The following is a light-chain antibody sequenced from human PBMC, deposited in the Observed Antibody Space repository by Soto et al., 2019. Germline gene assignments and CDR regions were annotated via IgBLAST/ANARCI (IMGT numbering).Light chain of an antibody. CDR1: SSNIGSNY. J-gene: IGLJ2*01. CDR2: SNN. Sequence: QPVLTQPPSASGTPGQRVTISCSGSSSNIGSNYVYWYQQLPGTAPKLLIYSNNQRPSGVPDRFSGSKSGTSASLAISGLQSEDEAEYYCAAWDDSLNGVVFGGGTKVTVL. V-gene: IGLV1-44*01. CDR3: AAWDDSLNGVV.